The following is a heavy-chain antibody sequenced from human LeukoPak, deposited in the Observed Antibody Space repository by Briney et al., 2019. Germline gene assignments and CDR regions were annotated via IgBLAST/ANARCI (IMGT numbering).Heavy chain of an antibody. CDR3: AKNRDSSDYPRDFDY. J-gene: IGHJ4*02. CDR1: RFTFSSYG. V-gene: IGHV3-30*02. Sequence: GESLKISCAASRFTFSSYGMHWVRQTPGKGLEWVAFIRHDGSYQQYADSVKGRFTVSRDNSKDTVYLQMNSLRTEDTAVYYCAKNRDSSDYPRDFDYWGQGSLVTVSS. CDR2: IRHDGSYQ. D-gene: IGHD3-22*01.